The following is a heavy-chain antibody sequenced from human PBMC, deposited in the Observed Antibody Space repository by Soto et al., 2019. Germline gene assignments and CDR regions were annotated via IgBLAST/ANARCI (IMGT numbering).Heavy chain of an antibody. CDR1: GYTFTSYA. CDR3: ARHMGFGLSDY. D-gene: IGHD3-10*01. Sequence: ASVKVSCKASGYTFTSYAMYWVRQAPGQRLEWMGWINAGNGNTKYSQKFQGRVTITRDTSATTAYMELSSLRSEDTAVYYCARHMGFGLSDYWGQATLVTVSS. CDR2: INAGNGNT. J-gene: IGHJ4*02. V-gene: IGHV1-3*01.